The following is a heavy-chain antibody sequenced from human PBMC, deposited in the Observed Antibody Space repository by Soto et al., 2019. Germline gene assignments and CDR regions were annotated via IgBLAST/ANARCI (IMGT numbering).Heavy chain of an antibody. V-gene: IGHV5-51*01. CDR3: ARSQFDYVWSTSGYFDF. Sequence: GESLKISCKGSGYSFSTHWVGWVRQMPGKGLEWMGIIYPGDSDARYSPSFKGQVTISVDESTTTAFLQWSSLKASDTAMYYCARSQFDYVWSTSGYFDFWGQRTLVTVSS. J-gene: IGHJ4*02. D-gene: IGHD3-16*01. CDR2: IYPGDSDA. CDR1: GYSFSTHW.